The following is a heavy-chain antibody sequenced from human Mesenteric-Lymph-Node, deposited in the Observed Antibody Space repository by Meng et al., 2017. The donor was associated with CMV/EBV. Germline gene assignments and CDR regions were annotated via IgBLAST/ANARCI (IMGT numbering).Heavy chain of an antibody. CDR3: ARVVRGSYYDAFDI. D-gene: IGHD1-26*01. CDR1: GFTFSSYS. Sequence: LSLTCAASGFTFSSYSMNWVRQAPGKGLEWVSSIFSSRSYIYYADSVKGRFTISRDNAKNSLYLQMNSLRAEDTAVYYCARVVRGSYYDAFDIWGQGTMVTVSS. J-gene: IGHJ3*02. V-gene: IGHV3-21*01. CDR2: IFSSRSYI.